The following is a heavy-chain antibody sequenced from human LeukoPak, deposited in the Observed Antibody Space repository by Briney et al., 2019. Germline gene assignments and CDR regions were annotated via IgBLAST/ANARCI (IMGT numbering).Heavy chain of an antibody. CDR2: ISGSGGST. D-gene: IGHD1-26*01. CDR3: AKAGERPPFFDY. CDR1: GFTFSSYA. Sequence: TGGSLRLSCAASGFTFSSYAMSWVRQAPGKGLEWVSAISGSGGSTYYADSVKGRFTISRDNSKNTLYLQMNSLRAEDTAVYYCAKAGERPPFFDYWGQGTLVTVSS. J-gene: IGHJ4*02. V-gene: IGHV3-23*01.